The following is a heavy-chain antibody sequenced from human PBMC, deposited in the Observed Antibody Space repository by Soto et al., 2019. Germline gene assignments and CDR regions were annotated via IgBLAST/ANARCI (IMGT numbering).Heavy chain of an antibody. Sequence: QRQLQESGSGLVKPSQTLSLTCAVSGGSISSGGYSWSWIRQPPGKGLEWIGYIYHSGSTYYNPSLQSRVPISVDRSKNQFSLKLSSVTAADTAVYYCARGQVVAAQHWGQGTLVTVSS. CDR3: ARGQVVAAQH. J-gene: IGHJ4*02. CDR2: IYHSGST. D-gene: IGHD2-15*01. V-gene: IGHV4-30-2*01. CDR1: GGSISSGGYS.